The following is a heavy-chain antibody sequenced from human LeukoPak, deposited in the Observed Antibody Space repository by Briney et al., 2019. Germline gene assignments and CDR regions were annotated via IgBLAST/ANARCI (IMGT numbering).Heavy chain of an antibody. Sequence: VESLRISCKGSGYSFTSYWIGWVRQMPGKGLEWMGIIYPGDSDTRYSPSFQGQVTISADKSISTAYLQWSSLKASDTAMYYCARRTPYFDWLLWSPFDYWGQGTLVTVSS. CDR3: ARRTPYFDWLLWSPFDY. V-gene: IGHV5-51*01. CDR1: GYSFTSYW. CDR2: IYPGDSDT. J-gene: IGHJ4*02. D-gene: IGHD3-9*01.